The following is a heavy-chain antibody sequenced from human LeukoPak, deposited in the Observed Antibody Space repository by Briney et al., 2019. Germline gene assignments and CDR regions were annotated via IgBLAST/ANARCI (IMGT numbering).Heavy chain of an antibody. CDR3: ARVQSSSWYPDY. CDR1: GGTFSSYA. J-gene: IGHJ4*02. D-gene: IGHD6-13*01. Sequence: SVKVSCKASGGTFSSYAISWVRQAPGQGPEWMGRIIPILGIANYAQKFQGRVTITADKSTSTAYMELSSLRSEDTAVYYCARVQSSSWYPDYWGQGTLVTVSS. CDR2: IIPILGIA. V-gene: IGHV1-69*04.